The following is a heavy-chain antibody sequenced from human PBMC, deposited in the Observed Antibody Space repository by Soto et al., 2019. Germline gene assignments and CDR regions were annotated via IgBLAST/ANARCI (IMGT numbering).Heavy chain of an antibody. Sequence: EVQLLESGGGLAQPGGSLRLSCAVSGITFTNYAMDWVRQAPGKGLEWVAGISGNVGSTTNYADSVKGWFTISIDNSKNIHFLQLNSLRAEDTSVYYCAKHRVFVAGQVDSWSQGTVVIVSS. CDR2: ISGNVGSTT. D-gene: IGHD6-19*01. V-gene: IGHV3-23*01. CDR3: AKHRVFVAGQVDS. CDR1: GITFTNYA. J-gene: IGHJ4*02.